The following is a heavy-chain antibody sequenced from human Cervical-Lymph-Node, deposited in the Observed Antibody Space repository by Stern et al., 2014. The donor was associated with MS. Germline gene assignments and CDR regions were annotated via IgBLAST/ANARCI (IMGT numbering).Heavy chain of an antibody. CDR1: GFTFDDYA. D-gene: IGHD6-6*01. CDR2: ISWNRGSK. V-gene: IGHV3-9*01. Sequence: EVQLVQSGGGLVQPGRSLRLSCAASGFTFDDYAMHWVRQAPGKGLEWVSGISWNRGSKGYAAPVKGRFTISRDNAKNSLYLQMNSLRTEDTALYYCAGSYLYSSSSGPLDYWGQGTLVTVSS. J-gene: IGHJ4*02. CDR3: AGSYLYSSSSGPLDY.